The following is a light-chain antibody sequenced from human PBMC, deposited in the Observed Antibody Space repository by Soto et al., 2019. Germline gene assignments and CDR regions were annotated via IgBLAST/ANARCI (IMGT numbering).Light chain of an antibody. J-gene: IGKJ1*01. CDR3: QHYNDWPPWT. V-gene: IGKV3-15*01. CDR1: QSVSSK. Sequence: EIVMTQSPATLSVSPGERATLSCRASQSVSSKLAWYQQKPGQAPRLLLYGASTRATGIPARFSGSGSGTDFNLTISSLQSEDLAVYYCQHYNDWPPWTFGQGTKVEIK. CDR2: GAS.